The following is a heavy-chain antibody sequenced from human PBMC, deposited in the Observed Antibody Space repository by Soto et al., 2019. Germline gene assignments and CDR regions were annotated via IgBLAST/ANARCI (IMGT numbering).Heavy chain of an antibody. Sequence: GGSLRLSCAASGFTFSSYAMHGVRQAPGKGLEWVAVISYDGSNKYYADSVKGRFTISRDNSKNTLYLQMNSLRAEDTAVYYCASGGIVATILTYWGQGTLVTVSS. CDR2: ISYDGSNK. CDR1: GFTFSSYA. J-gene: IGHJ4*02. V-gene: IGHV3-30-3*01. CDR3: ASGGIVATILTY. D-gene: IGHD5-12*01.